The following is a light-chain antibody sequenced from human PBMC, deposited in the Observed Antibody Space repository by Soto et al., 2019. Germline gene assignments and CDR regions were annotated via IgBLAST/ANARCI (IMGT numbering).Light chain of an antibody. CDR3: QQYGSSPRT. J-gene: IGKJ1*01. Sequence: EIVLTQSPGTLSLSPGERATLSCGASQSVSSYLAWYQLKPGQAPRLLIYGASSRATGIPDRFSGSGSGTDFTLTISRLEPADFAVYYCQQYGSSPRTFGQGTKVEIK. CDR1: QSVSSY. CDR2: GAS. V-gene: IGKV3-20*01.